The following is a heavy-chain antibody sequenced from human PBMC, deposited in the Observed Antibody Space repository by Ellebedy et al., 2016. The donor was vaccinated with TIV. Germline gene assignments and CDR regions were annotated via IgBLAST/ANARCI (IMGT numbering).Heavy chain of an antibody. V-gene: IGHV4-31*03. CDR3: ARGRWLQPYFDY. D-gene: IGHD5-24*01. CDR1: SGSISGSSYY. Sequence: MPSETLSLTCTVSSGSISGSSYYWGWIRQHPGKGLEWIGYIYYTGSTYYNPSLKSRLIISVDTSKNQFSLKLTSVTAADTAVYYCARGRWLQPYFDYWGQGTPVTVSS. J-gene: IGHJ4*02. CDR2: IYYTGST.